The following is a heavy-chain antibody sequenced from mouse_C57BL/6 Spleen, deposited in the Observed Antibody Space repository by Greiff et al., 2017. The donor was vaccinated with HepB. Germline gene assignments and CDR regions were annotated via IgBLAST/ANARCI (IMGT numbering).Heavy chain of an antibody. Sequence: EVQLVESGGGLVKPGGSLKLSCAASGFTFSDYGMHWVRQAPEKGLEWVAYISSGSSTIYYADTVKGRFTISRDNAKNTLFLQMTRLRSEDTAMYYCARGNYNAMDYWGQGTSVTVSS. CDR2: ISSGSSTI. CDR3: ARGNYNAMDY. J-gene: IGHJ4*01. V-gene: IGHV5-17*01. CDR1: GFTFSDYG. D-gene: IGHD2-1*01.